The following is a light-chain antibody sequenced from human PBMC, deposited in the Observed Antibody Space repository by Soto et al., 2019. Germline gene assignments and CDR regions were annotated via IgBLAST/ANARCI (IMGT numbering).Light chain of an antibody. J-gene: IGLJ1*01. V-gene: IGLV1-44*01. CDR1: SSNIGSNT. CDR2: SNN. Sequence: QSVLTQPPSTSGTPRQRVTISSSGSSSNIGSNTVNWYQQLPGTAPKLLIYSNNQRPSGVPDRFSGSKSGTSASLAISGLQSEDEADYYCAAWDDSLNGYVFGTGTKVTVL. CDR3: AAWDDSLNGYV.